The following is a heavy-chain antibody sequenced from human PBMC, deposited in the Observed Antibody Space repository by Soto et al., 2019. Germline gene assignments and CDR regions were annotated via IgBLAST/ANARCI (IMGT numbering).Heavy chain of an antibody. CDR3: AGDVAVPGESDRVAQ. Sequence: QVQLQQSGPGLVKPSGTLSLTCAVSGDSITTNKWWSWVRQPPGKGLEWIGEVDHTGLTNYNSSLKSRVTMSVDKSKNQFSLKLTSVTAADTAMYYCAGDVAVPGESDRVAQWGQGTLVTVSS. D-gene: IGHD6-19*01. CDR1: GDSITTNKW. J-gene: IGHJ4*02. CDR2: VDHTGLT. V-gene: IGHV4-4*02.